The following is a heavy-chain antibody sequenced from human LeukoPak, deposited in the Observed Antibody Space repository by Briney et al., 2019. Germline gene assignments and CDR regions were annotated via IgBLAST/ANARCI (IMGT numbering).Heavy chain of an antibody. Sequence: PSGTLSLTCAVSGGSISSSNWWSWVRQPPGKGLEWIGEIYHSGSTNYNPSLKSRVTISVEKSKNQFSLKLSSVTAADTAVYYCARVDYYGSGSHDAFDIWGQGTMVTVSS. CDR3: ARVDYYGSGSHDAFDI. J-gene: IGHJ3*02. CDR2: IYHSGST. V-gene: IGHV4-4*02. CDR1: GGSISSSNW. D-gene: IGHD3-10*01.